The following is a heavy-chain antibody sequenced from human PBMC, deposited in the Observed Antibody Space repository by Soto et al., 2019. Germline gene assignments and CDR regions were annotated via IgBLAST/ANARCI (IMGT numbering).Heavy chain of an antibody. CDR3: AREGIRSNVYDT. D-gene: IGHD1-20*01. CDR1: GGSISSDY. J-gene: IGHJ5*02. CDR2: IYFTGTT. V-gene: IGHV4-59*01. Sequence: SETLSLTWTVSGGSISSDYWSWIRQTPGKGLEWIGYIYFTGTTNYNPSLKSRVTISIDMSKNHFSLRLRSVTAADTAVYYCAREGIRSNVYDTWGQGTLVTVSS.